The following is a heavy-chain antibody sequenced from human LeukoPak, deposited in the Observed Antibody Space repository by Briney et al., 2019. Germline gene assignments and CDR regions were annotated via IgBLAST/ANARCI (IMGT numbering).Heavy chain of an antibody. CDR3: AKESSYYGSGSYYKAFDY. CDR2: ISGSASSA. V-gene: IGHV3-23*01. J-gene: IGHJ4*02. Sequence: PGGSLRLSCAASGLTFSSYWMHWVRQAPGKGLEWVSAISGSASSAYYADSVKGRFTISRDNSKNTLYLQMNSLRAEDTAVYYCAKESSYYGSGSYYKAFDYWGQGTLVTVSS. D-gene: IGHD3-10*01. CDR1: GLTFSSYW.